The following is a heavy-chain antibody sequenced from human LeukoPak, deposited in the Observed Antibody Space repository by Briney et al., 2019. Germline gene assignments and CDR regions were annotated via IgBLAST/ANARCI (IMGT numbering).Heavy chain of an antibody. J-gene: IGHJ4*02. CDR1: GFTFSSYG. V-gene: IGHV3-30*18. CDR3: AKASGAFDY. Sequence: GGSLRLSCAASGFTFSSYGMHWVRQAPGKGLEWVAVISYNGSNKYYADSVKGRFTISRDNSKNTLYLQMNSLRAEDTAVYYCAKASGAFDYWGQGTLVTVSS. CDR2: ISYNGSNK. D-gene: IGHD1-26*01.